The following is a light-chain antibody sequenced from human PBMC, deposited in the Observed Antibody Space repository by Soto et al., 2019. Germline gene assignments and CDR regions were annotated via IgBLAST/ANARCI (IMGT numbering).Light chain of an antibody. Sequence: QSALTQPASVSGSPVQSITISGTGTSSEVGGYYYVSWYQHPHDKTPKLMIYDVSNWPSGVSNRFSGSKSGNTASLTISGLQTEDEGDYYCSADSISSTHVVLGGGTKLTLL. CDR2: DVS. J-gene: IGLJ2*01. CDR1: SSEVGGYYY. CDR3: SADSISSTHVV. V-gene: IGLV2-14*03.